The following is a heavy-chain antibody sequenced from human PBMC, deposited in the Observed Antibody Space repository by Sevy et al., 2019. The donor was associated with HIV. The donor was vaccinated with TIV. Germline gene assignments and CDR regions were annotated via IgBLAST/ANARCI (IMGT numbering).Heavy chain of an antibody. V-gene: IGHV3-30*18. D-gene: IGHD3-9*01. CDR2: ISYDGGNK. CDR1: GFSFNTYG. CDR3: AKSAYNDILTGYYDY. Sequence: GGSLRLSCTASGFSFNTYGMHWVRQAPGKGLEWVALISYDGGNKYYADSVKGRFTISRDNSKNTMYLQMNTLRAEDTAAYYCAKSAYNDILTGYYDYWGQGTLVTVSS. J-gene: IGHJ4*02.